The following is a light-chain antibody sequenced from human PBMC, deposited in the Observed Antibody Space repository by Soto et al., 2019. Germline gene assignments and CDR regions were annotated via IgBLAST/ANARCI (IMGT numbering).Light chain of an antibody. Sequence: QAVVTQEPSLTVSPGGTVTLTCASSSGAVTSGSYPNWFQQKPGQAPRPLIHSTRNKYSSTPARFSGSLLGGKAALTVSGVQPDDETDYYCLLYYGGSLLFGGGTKVTVL. V-gene: IGLV7-43*01. CDR1: SGAVTSGSY. CDR3: LLYYGGSLL. J-gene: IGLJ3*02. CDR2: STR.